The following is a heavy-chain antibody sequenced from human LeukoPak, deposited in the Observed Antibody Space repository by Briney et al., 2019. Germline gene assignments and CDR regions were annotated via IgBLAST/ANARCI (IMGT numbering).Heavy chain of an antibody. CDR2: IGTAGDT. D-gene: IGHD3-16*01. V-gene: IGHV3-13*01. J-gene: IGHJ4*02. Sequence: DWVSAIGTAGDTYYPGSVKGRFTISRENAKNSLCLQMNSLRAGDTAVYYCARGTRLGVVDYWGQGTLVTVSS. CDR3: ARGTRLGVVDY.